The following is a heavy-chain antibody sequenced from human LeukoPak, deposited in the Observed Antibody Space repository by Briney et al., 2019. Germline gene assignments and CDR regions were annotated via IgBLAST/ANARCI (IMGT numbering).Heavy chain of an antibody. Sequence: GRSLRLSCAASGFTFSSYGMHWVRQAPGKGLEWVAVIWYDGSNKYYADSVKGRFTISRDNSKNTLYLQMNSLRAEDTAEYYCAREGPRGYSGYDPLFDYWGQGTLVTVSS. D-gene: IGHD5-12*01. CDR1: GFTFSSYG. CDR3: AREGPRGYSGYDPLFDY. V-gene: IGHV3-33*01. CDR2: IWYDGSNK. J-gene: IGHJ4*02.